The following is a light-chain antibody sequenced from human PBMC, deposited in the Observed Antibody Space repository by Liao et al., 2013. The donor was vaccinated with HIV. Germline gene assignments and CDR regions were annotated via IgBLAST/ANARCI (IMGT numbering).Light chain of an antibody. V-gene: IGLV3-21*04. CDR3: QVWDSTSDHRV. CDR1: NIGSKS. Sequence: SYELTQPPSVSVAPGKTARITCGGNNIGSKSVHWYQQQPGQAPVLVISYDSERPSGIPERFSGSNSGTTATLTISRVEAGDEADYYCQVWDSTSDHRVFGGGTKLTVV. J-gene: IGLJ3*02. CDR2: YDS.